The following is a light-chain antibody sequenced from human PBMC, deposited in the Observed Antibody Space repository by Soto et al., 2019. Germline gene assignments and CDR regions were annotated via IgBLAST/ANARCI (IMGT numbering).Light chain of an antibody. CDR3: CSYAGGTSVV. CDR2: EDI. V-gene: IGLV2-23*01. Sequence: QSALTQPASVSGSPGQSITISCTGTSSDVGSYNLVSWYQQHPGKAPKLMIYEDIERPSGVSNRFSGSKSGNTASLTISVLQTEDEADYYCCSYAGGTSVVFGGGTKLTVL. J-gene: IGLJ2*01. CDR1: SSDVGSYNL.